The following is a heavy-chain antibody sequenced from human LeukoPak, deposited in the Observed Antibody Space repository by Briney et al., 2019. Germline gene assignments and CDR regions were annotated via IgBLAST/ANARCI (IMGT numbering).Heavy chain of an antibody. CDR3: ARPNSSGWYPFDY. CDR2: IYYSGST. J-gene: IGHJ4*02. Sequence: SETLSLTCTVSGGSINRSSYYWGWIRQAPGKGLEWIGSIYYSGSTYYNPSLKSRVTISVDTSKNQFSLKLSSVTAADTAVYYCARPNSSGWYPFDYWGQGTLVTVSS. V-gene: IGHV4-39*01. D-gene: IGHD6-19*01. CDR1: GGSINRSSYY.